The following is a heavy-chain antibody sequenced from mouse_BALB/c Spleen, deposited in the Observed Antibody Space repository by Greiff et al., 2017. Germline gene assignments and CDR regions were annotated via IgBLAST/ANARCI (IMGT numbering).Heavy chain of an antibody. CDR2: ISSGSSTI. V-gene: IGHV5-17*02. CDR3: ARGPNYGSSYSWFAY. D-gene: IGHD1-1*01. CDR1: GFTFSSFG. Sequence: EVNLVESWGGLVQPGGSRKLSCAASGFTFSSFGMHWVRQAPEKGLEWVAYISSGSSTIYYADTVKGRFTISRDNPKNTLFLQMTSLRSEDTAMYYCARGPNYGSSYSWFAYWGQGTLVTVSA. J-gene: IGHJ3*01.